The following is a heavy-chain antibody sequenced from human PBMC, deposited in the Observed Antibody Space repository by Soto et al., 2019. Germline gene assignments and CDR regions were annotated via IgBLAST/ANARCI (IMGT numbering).Heavy chain of an antibody. CDR1: GFTFSAYW. D-gene: IGHD1-1*01. V-gene: IGHV3-7*01. CDR3: ARTGDGHHDFLDY. J-gene: IGHJ4*02. Sequence: DLEESGGGLVQPGGSLRLSCAASGFTFSAYWMNWVRQAPGKGLGWVANINEDGSEYNDVASVKGRFTISRDNAKNSLFLQMNALRVEDTAVYYCARTGDGHHDFLDYWGQGILVSVSS. CDR2: INEDGSEY.